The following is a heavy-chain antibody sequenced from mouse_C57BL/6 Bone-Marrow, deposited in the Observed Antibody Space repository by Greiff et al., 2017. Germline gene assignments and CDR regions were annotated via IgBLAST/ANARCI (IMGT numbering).Heavy chain of an antibody. CDR2: IGPGSGST. CDR1: GYTFTDYY. CDR3: ARAVGATPAWFAY. V-gene: IGHV1-77*01. J-gene: IGHJ3*01. D-gene: IGHD1-1*01. Sequence: VQLQQSGAELVKPGASVKISCKASGYTFTDYYINWVKQRPGQGLEWIGKIGPGSGSTYYNEKFKGKATLTADKSSSTAYMQLSSLTSEDSAVYVCARAVGATPAWFAYWGQGTLVTVAA.